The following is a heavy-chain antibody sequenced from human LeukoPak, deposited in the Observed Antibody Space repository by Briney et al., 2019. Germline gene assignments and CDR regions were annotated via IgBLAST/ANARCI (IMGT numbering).Heavy chain of an antibody. Sequence: PSETLSLTCTVSGGSISSSNYYWVWIRQPPGKGLEWIGSISYSGTTYYNPSLKSPVTISLDTSKNQFSLKLSSVTAADTAVYYCARIRREWLLLGPWFDPWGQGTLVTVSS. J-gene: IGHJ5*02. CDR2: ISYSGTT. CDR3: ARIRREWLLLGPWFDP. V-gene: IGHV4-39*07. D-gene: IGHD3-22*01. CDR1: GGSISSSNYY.